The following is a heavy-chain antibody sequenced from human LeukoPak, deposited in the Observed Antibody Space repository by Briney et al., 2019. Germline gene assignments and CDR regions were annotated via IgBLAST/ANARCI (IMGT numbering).Heavy chain of an antibody. CDR3: AKDRAYSGSYGYFDY. CDR1: GFTFSSYS. J-gene: IGHJ4*02. V-gene: IGHV3-21*04. CDR2: ISSSSSYI. Sequence: GGSLRLSCAASGFTFSSYSTNWVRQAPGKGLEWVSSISSSSSYIYYADSVKGRFTISRDNSKNTLYLQMNSLRAEDTAVYYCAKDRAYSGSYGYFDYWGQGTLVTVSS. D-gene: IGHD1-26*01.